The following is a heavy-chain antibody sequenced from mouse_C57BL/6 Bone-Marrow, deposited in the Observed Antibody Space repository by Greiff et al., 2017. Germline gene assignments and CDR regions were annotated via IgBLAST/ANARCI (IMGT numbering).Heavy chain of an antibody. D-gene: IGHD2-5*01. CDR3: TGRYSKAY. CDR1: GFTFSNYW. J-gene: IGHJ3*01. V-gene: IGHV6-3*01. CDR2: IRLKSDNYAT. Sequence: EVTLVESGGGLVQPGGSMKLSCVASGFTFSNYWLNWVRQSPEKGLEWVAQIRLKSDNYATHYAESVKGRFTISRDDSKSSVYLQMNNLRAEDTGIYYCTGRYSKAYWGQGTLVTVSA.